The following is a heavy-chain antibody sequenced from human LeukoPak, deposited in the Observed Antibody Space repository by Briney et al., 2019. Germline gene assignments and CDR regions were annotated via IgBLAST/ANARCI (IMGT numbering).Heavy chain of an antibody. CDR1: GFALSSHW. CDR3: ATSWGPDTSAFRWGRDGMDV. V-gene: IGHV3-7*03. J-gene: IGHJ6*02. CDR2: VNRDGSET. Sequence: GGSLRLSCAASGFALSSHWMTWVRQVPGRGPEWVANVNRDGSETYYLDSVKGRFTISKDNAKNSLYLQMNSLRAEDTAVYYCATSWGPDTSAFRWGRDGMDVWGQGTTVIVS. D-gene: IGHD3-16*01.